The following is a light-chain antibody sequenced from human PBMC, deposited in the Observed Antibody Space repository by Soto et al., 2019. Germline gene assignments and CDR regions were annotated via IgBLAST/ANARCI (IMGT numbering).Light chain of an antibody. J-gene: IGKJ1*01. V-gene: IGKV3D-15*01. CDR1: QTVTRN. CDR2: GAS. Sequence: IMLTQSPCTLSVSPGERVTLSCRASQTVTRNLAWYQQKPGQSPRLLIYGASTRATGTPARFSGSGSGTEFTLTISSLQSEDFAVYFCHQYNNWPTFGQGTKVDIK. CDR3: HQYNNWPT.